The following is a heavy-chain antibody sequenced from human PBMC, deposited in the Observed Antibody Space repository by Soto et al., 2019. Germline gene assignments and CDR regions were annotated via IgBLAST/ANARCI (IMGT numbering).Heavy chain of an antibody. CDR2: TYYRSKWYN. CDR1: GDSVSSNSAA. J-gene: IGHJ4*02. V-gene: IGHV6-1*01. D-gene: IGHD6-13*01. CDR3: ARQQLTHYYFDY. Sequence: SQTLSLTCAISGDSVSSNSAAWTWIRQSPSRGLEWLGRTYYRSKWYNEYAVSVKSRITINPDTSKNQFSLHLNSVTPEDTAVYYCARQQLTHYYFDYWGQRTLVTAPQ.